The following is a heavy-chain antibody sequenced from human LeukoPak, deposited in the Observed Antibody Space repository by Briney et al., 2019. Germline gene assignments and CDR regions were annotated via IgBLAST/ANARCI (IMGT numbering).Heavy chain of an antibody. CDR3: AKDLVTSGWYLWVY. CDR2: NSGSGGST. CDR1: GFTFSSYA. J-gene: IGHJ4*02. V-gene: IGHV3-23*01. Sequence: GGSLRLSCAASGFTFSSYAMSWVRQAPGKGLEWVSANSGSGGSTYYADSVKGRFTISRDNSKNTLYLQMNSLRAEDTAVYYCAKDLVTSGWYLWVYWGQGTLVTVSS. D-gene: IGHD6-19*01.